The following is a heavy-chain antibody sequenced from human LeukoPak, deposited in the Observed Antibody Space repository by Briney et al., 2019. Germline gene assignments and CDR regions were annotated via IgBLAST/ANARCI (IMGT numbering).Heavy chain of an antibody. D-gene: IGHD3-3*01. V-gene: IGHV4-59*01. J-gene: IGHJ4*02. CDR2: IYSSGST. CDR1: NGXISSYH. Sequence: SETLSLTCTVSNGXISSYHCSWIRQPPERGLEWIGNIYSSGSTNYNPSLKSRVTISVDTSKNQFSLKLTSVTAADTAVYYCARGRNFRHYWGQGTLVTVSS. CDR3: ARGRNFRHY.